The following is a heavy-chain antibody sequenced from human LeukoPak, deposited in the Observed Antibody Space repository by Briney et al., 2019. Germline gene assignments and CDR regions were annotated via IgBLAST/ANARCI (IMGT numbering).Heavy chain of an antibody. CDR3: ANDHQFRGVIGYFGY. Sequence: GGSLRLSCAASGFTFSSYAMSRVRQAPGKGREWVSAISGSGGSTYYADSVKGRFTISRDNSKNTLYLQMNSLRAEDTAVYYCANDHQFRGVIGYFGYWGQGTLVTVSS. D-gene: IGHD3-10*01. CDR1: GFTFSSYA. J-gene: IGHJ4*02. CDR2: ISGSGGST. V-gene: IGHV3-23*01.